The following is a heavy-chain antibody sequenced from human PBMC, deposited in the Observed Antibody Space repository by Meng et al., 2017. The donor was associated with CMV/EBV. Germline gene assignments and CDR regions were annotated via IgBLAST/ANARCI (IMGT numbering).Heavy chain of an antibody. CDR1: GYTFIDYG. D-gene: IGHD6-13*01. Sequence: SVKVSCKASGYTFIDYGISWVRQAPGQGLEWMGGIIPIFGTANYAQKFQGRVTITTDESTSTAYMELSSLRSEDTAVYYCASGPAGTEGWFDPWGQGTLVTVSS. CDR3: ASGPAGTEGWFDP. CDR2: IIPIFGTA. J-gene: IGHJ5*02. V-gene: IGHV1-69*05.